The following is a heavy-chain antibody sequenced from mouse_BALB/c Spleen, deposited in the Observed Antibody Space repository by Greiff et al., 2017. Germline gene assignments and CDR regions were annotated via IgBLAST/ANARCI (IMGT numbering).Heavy chain of an antibody. CDR2: IDPANGNT. CDR3: ASGWLTGTVVGYLDV. J-gene: IGHJ1*01. Sequence: EVQLQESGAELVKPGASVKLSCTASGFTIKDTYMHWVKQRPEQGLEWIGRIDPANGNTKYDPKFQGKATITADTSSNTAYLQLSSLTSEDTAVYYGASGWLTGTVVGYLDVWGAGTTVTVSS. V-gene: IGHV14-3*02. D-gene: IGHD4-1*01. CDR1: GFTIKDTY.